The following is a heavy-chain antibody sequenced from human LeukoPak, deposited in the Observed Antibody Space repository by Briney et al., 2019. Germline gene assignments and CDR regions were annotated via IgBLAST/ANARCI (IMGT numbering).Heavy chain of an antibody. D-gene: IGHD3-10*01. CDR1: GGSISSSSYY. Sequence: SETLSLTCTVSGGSISSSSYYWGWIRQPPGKGLEWIGSIYYSGSTYYNPSLKSRVTISVDTSNNQFSLKLSAVTAADTAVYYCASVRRGFGESSKYYSYYYMHVWGNGTTVTIAS. V-gene: IGHV4-39*01. CDR2: IYYSGST. J-gene: IGHJ6*03. CDR3: ASVRRGFGESSKYYSYYYMHV.